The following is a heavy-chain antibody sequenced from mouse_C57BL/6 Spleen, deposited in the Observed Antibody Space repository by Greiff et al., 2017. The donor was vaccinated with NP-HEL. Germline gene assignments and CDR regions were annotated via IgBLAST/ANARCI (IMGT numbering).Heavy chain of an antibody. CDR2: ISYDGSN. J-gene: IGHJ3*01. CDR1: GYSITGGYY. Sequence: EVQLQESGPGLVKPSQSLSLTCSVTGYSITGGYYWNWIRQFPGNKLEWMGYISYDGSNNYNPSLKNRISITRDTSKNQFFLKLNSVTTEDTATYYCARDVGPYPHWGQGTLVTVSA. V-gene: IGHV3-6*01. CDR3: ARDVGPYPH.